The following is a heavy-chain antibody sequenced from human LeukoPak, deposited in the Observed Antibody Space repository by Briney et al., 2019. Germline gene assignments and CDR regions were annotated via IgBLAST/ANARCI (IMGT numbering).Heavy chain of an antibody. CDR3: ARDQADYWSGYSLDVFDI. J-gene: IGHJ3*02. V-gene: IGHV3-7*01. D-gene: IGHD3-3*01. Sequence: GGSLRLSCAASGFTFSSYWMSWVRQAPGKGLEWVANIKQDGSEKNYVDSVKGRFTISRDNAKNSLYLQMNSLRAEDTALYYCARDQADYWSGYSLDVFDIWGQGTMVTVSS. CDR1: GFTFSSYW. CDR2: IKQDGSEK.